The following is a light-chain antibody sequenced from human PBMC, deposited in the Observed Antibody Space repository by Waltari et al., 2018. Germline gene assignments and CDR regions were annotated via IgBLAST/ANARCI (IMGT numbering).Light chain of an antibody. CDR2: GDT. V-gene: IGLV3-10*01. Sequence: SYELTQTPSVSVSQGQTATITCSGHEFPSKYAHWFQQKSGQAPRLVIYGDTKRPSGIPERFSGSSSGTVATLTITGAQVDDEADYYCYSSDSTGLRVFGGGTTVVVL. CDR3: YSSDSTGLRV. CDR1: EFPSKY. J-gene: IGLJ1*01.